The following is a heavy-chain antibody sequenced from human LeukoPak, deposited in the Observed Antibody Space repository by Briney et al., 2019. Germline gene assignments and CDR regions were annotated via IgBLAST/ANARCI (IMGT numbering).Heavy chain of an antibody. CDR1: GFTFTNYA. CDR2: FSASDGRT. J-gene: IGHJ4*02. Sequence: GGSLRLSCAASGFTFTNYAMSWVRQAPGKGLEYISTFSASDGRTYYADSVKGRFTISRDNSMYTLYLQMNSLRAEDTAVYYCAKQHAATGGYFDYWGQGTLVTVSS. V-gene: IGHV3-23*01. D-gene: IGHD3-10*01. CDR3: AKQHAATGGYFDY.